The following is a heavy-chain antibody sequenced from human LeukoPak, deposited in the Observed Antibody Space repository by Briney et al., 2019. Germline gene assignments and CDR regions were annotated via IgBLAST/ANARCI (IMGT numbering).Heavy chain of an antibody. V-gene: IGHV3-30-3*01. CDR3: ARDADFSRYYDFWSGLGY. CDR2: ISYDGSNK. D-gene: IGHD3-3*01. J-gene: IGHJ4*02. CDR1: GFTFSSYA. Sequence: GGSLRLSCAASGFTFSSYAMQWARQAPGKGLEWVAVISYDGSNKYYADSVKGRFTISRDNSKNTLYLQMNSLRAEDTAVYYCARDADFSRYYDFWSGLGYWGQGTLVTVSS.